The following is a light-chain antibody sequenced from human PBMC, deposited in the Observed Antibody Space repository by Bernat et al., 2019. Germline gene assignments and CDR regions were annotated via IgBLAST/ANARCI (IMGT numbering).Light chain of an antibody. Sequence: QSALTQPASVSGSPGQSITISCTGTSSDIGGYDYVSWYQQHPGKAPKLMIYDVSNRPSGVSNRFSGSKSGNTASLTISGLQPEDEADYYCNSYTSSITLVFGGGTRLTVL. CDR2: DVS. J-gene: IGLJ3*02. CDR1: SSDIGGYDY. V-gene: IGLV2-14*01. CDR3: NSYTSSITLV.